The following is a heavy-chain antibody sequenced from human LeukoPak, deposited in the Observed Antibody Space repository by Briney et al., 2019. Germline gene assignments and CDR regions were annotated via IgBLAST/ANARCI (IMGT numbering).Heavy chain of an antibody. D-gene: IGHD2-2*01. CDR1: GYTLTELS. CDR3: ATDLTCSSTSCYVDY. V-gene: IGHV1-24*01. Sequence: ASVKVSCKVSGYTLTELSMHWVRPAPGKGLEWMGSFDPEDGETIYAQKFQGRVTMTEDTSTDTAYMELSSLRSEDTAIYYCATDLTCSSTSCYVDYWGQGTLVTVSS. J-gene: IGHJ4*02. CDR2: FDPEDGET.